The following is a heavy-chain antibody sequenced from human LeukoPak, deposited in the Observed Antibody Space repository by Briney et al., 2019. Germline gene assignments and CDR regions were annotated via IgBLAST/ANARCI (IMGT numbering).Heavy chain of an antibody. D-gene: IGHD3-3*01. V-gene: IGHV3-23*01. J-gene: IGHJ6*02. CDR1: GFTFSSYA. Sequence: PGGSLRLSCAASGFTFSSYAMSWVRQAPGKGLEWVSAISGSGGSTYYADSVKGRFTISRDNSKNTLYLQMNSLRAEDTAVYYCAKVPNYDFWSGYYTADVWGQGTTVTVSS. CDR2: ISGSGGST. CDR3: AKVPNYDFWSGYYTADV.